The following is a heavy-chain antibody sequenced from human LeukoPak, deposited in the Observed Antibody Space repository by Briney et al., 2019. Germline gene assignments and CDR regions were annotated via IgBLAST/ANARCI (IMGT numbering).Heavy chain of an antibody. Sequence: ASVKVSCKASGYTFTGYYMHWVRQAPGQGLEWMGWINPNSGGTNYAQKFQGRVTMTRDTSISTAYMELSRLRSEDTAVYYCATDGYCSGGSCYSGLLGYYYYGMDVWGQGTTVTVSS. J-gene: IGHJ6*02. D-gene: IGHD2-15*01. V-gene: IGHV1-2*02. CDR1: GYTFTGYY. CDR3: ATDGYCSGGSCYSGLLGYYYYGMDV. CDR2: INPNSGGT.